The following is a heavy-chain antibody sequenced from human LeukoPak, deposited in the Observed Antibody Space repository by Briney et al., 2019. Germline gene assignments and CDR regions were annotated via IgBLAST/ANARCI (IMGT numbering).Heavy chain of an antibody. CDR2: ISSSGSTI. CDR3: ARAPTSYYYFDY. D-gene: IGHD1-26*01. Sequence: PGGSLRLSCAASGFTFSSYEMNWVRQAPGKGLEWVSYISSSGSTIYNADSVKGRFTISRDNAKNSLYLQMNSLRAEDTAVYYCARAPTSYYYFDYWGQGTLVTVSS. V-gene: IGHV3-48*03. J-gene: IGHJ4*02. CDR1: GFTFSSYE.